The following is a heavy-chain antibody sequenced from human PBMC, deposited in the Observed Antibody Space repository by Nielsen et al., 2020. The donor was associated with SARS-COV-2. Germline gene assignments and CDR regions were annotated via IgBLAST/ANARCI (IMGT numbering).Heavy chain of an antibody. V-gene: IGHV3-21*06. CDR3: GRDRRTFFGMVTTYFDS. Sequence: GGSLRLSCAASGFTFSSYSMNWVRQAPGKGLEWVSSISSSSSYINYADSVKGRFTISRDNSKNSLYLQMNSLRAEDTAVYYCGRDRRTFFGMVTTYFDSWGQGTLVTVSS. D-gene: IGHD3-3*01. J-gene: IGHJ4*02. CDR1: GFTFSSYS. CDR2: ISSSSSYI.